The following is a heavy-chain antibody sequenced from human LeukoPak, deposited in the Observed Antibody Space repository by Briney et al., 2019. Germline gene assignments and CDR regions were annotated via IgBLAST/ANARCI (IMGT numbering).Heavy chain of an antibody. J-gene: IGHJ4*02. CDR3: AKPYIVVVPAAIGGVDY. Sequence: GGSLRLSCAASGFTFSSYGMHWVRQAPGKGLEWVAVISYDGSNKYYADSVKGRFTISRDNSKNTLYLQMNSLRAEDTAVYYCAKPYIVVVPAAIGGVDYWGQGTLVTVSS. CDR1: GFTFSSYG. CDR2: ISYDGSNK. D-gene: IGHD2-2*02. V-gene: IGHV3-30*18.